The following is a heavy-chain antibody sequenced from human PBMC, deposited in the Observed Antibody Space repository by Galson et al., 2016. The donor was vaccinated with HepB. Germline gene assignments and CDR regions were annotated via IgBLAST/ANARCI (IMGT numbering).Heavy chain of an antibody. Sequence: LSLTCTVSGGSVSSGTYYWSWIRQPPGKGLEWIGYIHDSGSTNYNPSLKSRVTISVDTSKNQFSLKLNSVTAADTAVYYCARVTREWSSGWFRTYAEYFQDCGQGTQVTVSS. CDR3: ARVTREWSSGWFRTYAEYFQD. J-gene: IGHJ1*01. CDR1: GGSVSSGTYY. V-gene: IGHV4-61*01. CDR2: IHDSGST. D-gene: IGHD6-19*01.